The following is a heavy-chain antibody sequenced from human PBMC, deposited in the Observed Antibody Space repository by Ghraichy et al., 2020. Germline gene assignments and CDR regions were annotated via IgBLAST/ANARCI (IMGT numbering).Heavy chain of an antibody. CDR3: ARRRRVDLDWLPLDQ. Sequence: SETLSLTCAVSGVSISSCNFYWGWIRQPPGKGLEWIGSLFYSGNANYNPSLKSRVTIADDTSKNQLSLKLTSVTAADTAVYYCARRRRVDLDWLPLDQWGQGTLVIVST. V-gene: IGHV4-39*01. D-gene: IGHD3/OR15-3a*01. J-gene: IGHJ4*02. CDR1: GVSISSCNFY. CDR2: LFYSGNA.